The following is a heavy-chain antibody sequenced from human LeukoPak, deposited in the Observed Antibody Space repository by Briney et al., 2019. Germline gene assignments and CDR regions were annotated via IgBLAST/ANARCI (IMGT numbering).Heavy chain of an antibody. V-gene: IGHV3-33*01. J-gene: IGHJ4*02. CDR2: IAYDGSRA. Sequence: GGSLRLSCAGSGFTFGGYGMHRFRQTPGKGLEWVAVIAYDGSRAFYADSVKGRFTISRDNSKNTMSVQMDDLRAEDTAVYYCTRYNNDHFDYWGQGTLVTVSS. CDR3: TRYNNDHFDY. CDR1: GFTFGGYG. D-gene: IGHD1-14*01.